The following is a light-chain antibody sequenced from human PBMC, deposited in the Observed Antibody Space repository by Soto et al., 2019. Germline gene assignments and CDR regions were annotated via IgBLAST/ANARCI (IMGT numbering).Light chain of an antibody. CDR1: QSAGSN. CDR3: QHYNTYPWT. Sequence: EIVMTQSPATLSVSPGERATLSCRASQSAGSNLAWYQQKPGQAPRLLIYGASNRATGIPARFSGSGSGTEFTLTISSLQPGDFATYYCQHYNTYPWTFGQGTKVDNK. CDR2: GAS. J-gene: IGKJ1*01. V-gene: IGKV3-15*01.